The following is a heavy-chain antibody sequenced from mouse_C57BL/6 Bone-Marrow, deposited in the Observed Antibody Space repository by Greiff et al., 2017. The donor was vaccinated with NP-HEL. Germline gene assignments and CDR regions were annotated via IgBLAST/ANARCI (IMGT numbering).Heavy chain of an antibody. V-gene: IGHV8-8*01. D-gene: IGHD3-1*01. CDR1: GFSLSTFGMG. Sequence: QVTLKESGPGILQPSQTLSLSCSFSGFSLSTFGMGVGWIRQPSGKGLEWLAPIWWDDAKYYNPSLRSRLTISKNTSKNQVFLKSANVDTADAATYYCARIDSSGYVGYGGQGTALTVTA. J-gene: IGHJ2*01. CDR3: ARIDSSGYVGY. CDR2: IWWDDAK.